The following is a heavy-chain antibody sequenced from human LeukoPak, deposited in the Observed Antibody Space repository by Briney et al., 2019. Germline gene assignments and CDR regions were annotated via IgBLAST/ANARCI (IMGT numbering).Heavy chain of an antibody. V-gene: IGHV4-39*07. CDR2: IYYSGST. Sequence: SETLTLTCTVSGASISSGSYYWGWIRQPPGKGLEWIGTIYYSGSTYYNPSLKSRLTISVDTSRNQFSLRLSSVTAADTAVYYCIRENPQQGSEDYWGQGTLVTVSS. CDR1: GASISSGSYY. CDR3: IRENPQQGSEDY. D-gene: IGHD3-10*01. J-gene: IGHJ4*02.